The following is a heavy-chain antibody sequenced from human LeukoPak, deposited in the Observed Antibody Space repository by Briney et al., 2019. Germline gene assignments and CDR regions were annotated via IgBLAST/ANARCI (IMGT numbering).Heavy chain of an antibody. D-gene: IGHD3-10*01. CDR2: INQDGSEK. CDR3: AKQGVTLVRGILSYGMDV. V-gene: IGHV3-7*01. J-gene: IGHJ6*02. Sequence: GGSLRLSCAASEFTVSNYWMTWVRRAPGKGLEWVANINQDGSEKYYVDSVKGRFTISRDNAKKSLWLQMNSLRAEDTAVYYCAKQGVTLVRGILSYGMDVWGQGTSVSVSS. CDR1: EFTVSNYW.